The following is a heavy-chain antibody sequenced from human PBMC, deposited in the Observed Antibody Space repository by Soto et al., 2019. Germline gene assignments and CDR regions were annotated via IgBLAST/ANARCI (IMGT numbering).Heavy chain of an antibody. CDR1: GYTFTSYY. J-gene: IGHJ4*02. CDR2: INPSGCST. V-gene: IGHV1-46*01. CDR3: ARDNSDSSGYYYDDY. D-gene: IGHD3-22*01. Sequence: QVQLVQSGAEVKKPGASVKVSCKASGYTFTSYYMHWVRQAPGQGLEWMGIINPSGCSTSYAQKFQGRVSMTRDTSTSTVYMELSSLRSDDTAVYYCARDNSDSSGYYYDDYWGQGTLVTVSS.